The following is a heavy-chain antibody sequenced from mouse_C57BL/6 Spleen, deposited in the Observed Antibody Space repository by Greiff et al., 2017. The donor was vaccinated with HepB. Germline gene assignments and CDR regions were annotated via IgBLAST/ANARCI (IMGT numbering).Heavy chain of an antibody. D-gene: IGHD3-1*01. Sequence: VQLQQSGAELVRPGSSVKLSCKASGYTFTSYWMHWVKQRPIQGLEWIGNIDPSDSATHYNQKFKDKATLTVDKSSSTAYMQLSSLTSEDSAVYYCARSGVWYFDVWGTGTTVTVSS. CDR2: IDPSDSAT. J-gene: IGHJ1*03. CDR1: GYTFTSYW. V-gene: IGHV1-52*01. CDR3: ARSGVWYFDV.